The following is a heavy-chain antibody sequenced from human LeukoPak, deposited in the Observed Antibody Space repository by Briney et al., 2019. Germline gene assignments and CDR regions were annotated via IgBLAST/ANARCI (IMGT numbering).Heavy chain of an antibody. CDR1: GGSFSGYY. J-gene: IGHJ4*02. CDR3: ARQKTKATFVDY. V-gene: IGHV4-34*01. Sequence: SETLSLTCAVYGGSFSGYYWSWIRQPPGKGLEWIGEINHSGSTNYNPSLKSRVTISVDTSKNQFSLKLSSVTAADTAVYYCARQKTKATFVDYWGQGTLVTVSS. CDR2: INHSGST.